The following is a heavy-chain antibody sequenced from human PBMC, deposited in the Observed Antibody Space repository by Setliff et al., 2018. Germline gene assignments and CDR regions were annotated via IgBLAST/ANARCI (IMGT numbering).Heavy chain of an antibody. D-gene: IGHD1-26*01. CDR2: IYHSGSA. CDR3: AREVGTSTSSDAFDV. J-gene: IGHJ3*01. Sequence: PSETLSLTCTVSGDSISSGDYFWSWIRQPPGKGLEWIAYIYHSGSAYYNPSLRSRVTMSVDTSKNQFSLHLTSVTAADTAVYYCAREVGTSTSSDAFDVWCQGMMVTVSS. V-gene: IGHV4-30-4*08. CDR1: GDSISSGDYF.